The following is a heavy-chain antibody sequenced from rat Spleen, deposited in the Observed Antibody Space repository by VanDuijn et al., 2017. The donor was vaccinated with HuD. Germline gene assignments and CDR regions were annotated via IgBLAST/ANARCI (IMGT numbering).Heavy chain of an antibody. Sequence: EVQLVESGGGLVQPGRSLKLSCAASGFIFSNNDMAWVRQAPTKGLEWIASISTGGGNTYYRDSVKGRFTISRDNAKNTQYLQMDSLRSEDTATYYCARRCYYYRVPGWYFDLWGPGTMVTVSS. CDR2: ISTGGGNT. V-gene: IGHV5S13*01. D-gene: IGHD1-1*01. J-gene: IGHJ1*01. CDR1: GFIFSNND. CDR3: ARRCYYYRVPGWYFDL.